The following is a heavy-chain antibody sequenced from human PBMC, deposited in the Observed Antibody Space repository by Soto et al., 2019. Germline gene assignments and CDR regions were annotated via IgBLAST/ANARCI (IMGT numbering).Heavy chain of an antibody. Sequence: PGVSLRLSCAASGFTFSSYAMHWVRQAPGKGLEWVAVISYDGSNKYYADSVKGRFTISRDNSKNTLYLQMNSLRAEDTAVYYCARDGAYSSSWYVDYWGQGTLVTVSS. D-gene: IGHD6-13*01. J-gene: IGHJ4*02. CDR1: GFTFSSYA. V-gene: IGHV3-30-3*01. CDR2: ISYDGSNK. CDR3: ARDGAYSSSWYVDY.